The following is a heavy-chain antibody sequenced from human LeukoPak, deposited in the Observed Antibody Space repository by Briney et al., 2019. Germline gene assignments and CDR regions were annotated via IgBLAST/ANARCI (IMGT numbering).Heavy chain of an antibody. D-gene: IGHD6-19*01. CDR3: ARVQYSSGRGELDY. Sequence: ASVKVSFKASGYTFTIYAMHWVRQAPGQRLEWMGWINAGNGNTKYSQKFQGRVTITRDTSASTAYMELSSLRSEDTAVYYCARVQYSSGRGELDYWGQGTLVTVSS. V-gene: IGHV1-3*01. CDR2: INAGNGNT. J-gene: IGHJ4*02. CDR1: GYTFTIYA.